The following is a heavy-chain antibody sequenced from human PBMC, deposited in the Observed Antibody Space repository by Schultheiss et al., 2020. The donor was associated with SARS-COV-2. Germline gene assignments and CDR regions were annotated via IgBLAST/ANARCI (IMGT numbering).Heavy chain of an antibody. V-gene: IGHV3-9*01. Sequence: GGSLRLSCAASGFTFSSYAMSWVRQAPGKGLEWVSGISWNSGSIGYADSVKGRFTISRDNAKNSLYLQMNSLRAEDTAVYYCAWDWGDGYWGQGTLVTVSS. D-gene: IGHD3/OR15-3a*01. CDR3: AWDWGDGY. CDR1: GFTFSSYA. CDR2: ISWNSGSI. J-gene: IGHJ4*02.